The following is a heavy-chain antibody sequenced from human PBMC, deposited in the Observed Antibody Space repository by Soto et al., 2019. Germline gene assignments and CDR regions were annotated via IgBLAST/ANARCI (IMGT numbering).Heavy chain of an antibody. CDR1: GFTFSSYG. Sequence: SLRLSCAASGFTFSSYGMHWVRQAPGKGLEWVAVISYDGSNKYYADSVKGRFTISRDNSKSTLYLQMNSLRAEDTAVYYCAKDHCSSTSCKRYYYYGMDVWGQGTTVTVSS. D-gene: IGHD2-2*01. V-gene: IGHV3-30*18. CDR2: ISYDGSNK. CDR3: AKDHCSSTSCKRYYYYGMDV. J-gene: IGHJ6*02.